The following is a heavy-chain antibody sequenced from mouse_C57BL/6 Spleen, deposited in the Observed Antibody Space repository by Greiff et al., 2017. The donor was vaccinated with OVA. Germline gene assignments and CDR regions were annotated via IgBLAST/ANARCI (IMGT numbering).Heavy chain of an antibody. V-gene: IGHV5-12*01. J-gene: IGHJ2*01. CDR1: GFTFSDYY. Sequence: DVMLVESGGGLVQPGGSLKLSCAASGFTFSDYYMYWVRQTPEKRLEWVAYISNGGGSTYYPDTVKGRFTISRDNAKNTLYLQMSRLKSEDTAMYYWARRNWAQEGYYFDYWGQGTTLTVSS. CDR2: ISNGGGST. CDR3: ARRNWAQEGYYFDY. D-gene: IGHD4-1*01.